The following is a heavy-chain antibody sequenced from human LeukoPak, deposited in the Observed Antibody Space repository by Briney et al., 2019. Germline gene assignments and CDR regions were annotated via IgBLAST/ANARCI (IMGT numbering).Heavy chain of an antibody. D-gene: IGHD4-23*01. Sequence: PSETLSLTCTVSSDSISSSYWSWIRQPPGKGLEWIGYIYYSGSTNYNPSLKSRVAISVDTSKNQFSLKLNSVTAADTAVYYCARGELAVVRGTFDYWGQGTLVTVSS. CDR3: ARGELAVVRGTFDY. CDR2: IYYSGST. CDR1: SDSISSSY. V-gene: IGHV4-59*01. J-gene: IGHJ4*02.